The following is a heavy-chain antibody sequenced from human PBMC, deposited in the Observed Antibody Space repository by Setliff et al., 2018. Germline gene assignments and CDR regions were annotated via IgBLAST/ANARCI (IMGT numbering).Heavy chain of an antibody. Sequence: PGGSLRLSCAASGFTFSTYVMTWVRQAPGKGLEWVSSISNSGGGTYYADSVKGRFTISRDNSKNTLYLQMNSLRAEDTAVYYCAKNGFGVVALGVNNWFDPWGQGTLVTVS. J-gene: IGHJ5*02. D-gene: IGHD3-10*01. CDR2: ISNSGGGT. V-gene: IGHV3-23*01. CDR3: AKNGFGVVALGVNNWFDP. CDR1: GFTFSTYV.